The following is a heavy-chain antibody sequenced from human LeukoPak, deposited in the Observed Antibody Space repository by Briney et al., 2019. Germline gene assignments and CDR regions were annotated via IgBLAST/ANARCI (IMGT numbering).Heavy chain of an antibody. Sequence: SETLSLTCAVYGGSFSGYYWSWIRQPPGKGLEWIGEINHSGSTNYNPSLKSRVTISVDTSKNQFSLKLSSVTAADTAVYYRARGGSRIRLWLRFNYWGQGTLVTVSS. CDR2: INHSGST. D-gene: IGHD5-18*01. V-gene: IGHV4-34*01. CDR1: GGSFSGYY. J-gene: IGHJ4*02. CDR3: ARGGSRIRLWLRFNY.